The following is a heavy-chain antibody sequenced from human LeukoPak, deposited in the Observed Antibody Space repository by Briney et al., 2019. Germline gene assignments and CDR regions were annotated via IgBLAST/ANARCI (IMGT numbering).Heavy chain of an antibody. CDR1: GFTFSSYS. J-gene: IGHJ3*02. D-gene: IGHD3-16*01. V-gene: IGHV3-21*01. Sequence: GGSLRLSCAASGFTFSSYSMNRVRQAPGKGLEWVSSISISSSYIYYADSVNGRFTISRDNAKISLYLQMNSLRAEDTAVYYCARTLLRSSAFDIWGQGTMVTVSS. CDR3: ARTLLRSSAFDI. CDR2: ISISSSYI.